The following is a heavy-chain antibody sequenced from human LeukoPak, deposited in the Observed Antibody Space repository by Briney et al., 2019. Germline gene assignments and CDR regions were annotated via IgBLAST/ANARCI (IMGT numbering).Heavy chain of an antibody. CDR2: IIPNLGIA. J-gene: IGHJ4*02. D-gene: IGHD6-19*01. V-gene: IGHV1-69*02. CDR3: ATPEGNSGWYNRVGLDY. CDR1: GGTFSSYT. Sequence: ASVKVSCKASGGTFSSYTISWVRQAPGQGLEWMGRIIPNLGIANYAQKFQGRVTITADKSTSTAYMELSSLRSEDTAVYYCATPEGNSGWYNRVGLDYWGQGTLVTVSS.